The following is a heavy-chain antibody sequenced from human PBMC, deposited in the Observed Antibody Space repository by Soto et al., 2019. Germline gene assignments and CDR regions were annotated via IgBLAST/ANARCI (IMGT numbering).Heavy chain of an antibody. J-gene: IGHJ6*02. V-gene: IGHV6-1*01. CDR3: ARDGAVAGIKDYYYYYGMDV. Sequence: SQTLSLTCAISGDSVSSNSAAWNWIRQSPSRGLEWLGRTYYRSKWYNDYAVSVKSRITINPDTSKNQFSLQLNSVTPEDTAVYYCARDGAVAGIKDYYYYYGMDVWGQGTTVTVSS. D-gene: IGHD6-19*01. CDR1: GDSVSSNSAA. CDR2: TYYRSKWYN.